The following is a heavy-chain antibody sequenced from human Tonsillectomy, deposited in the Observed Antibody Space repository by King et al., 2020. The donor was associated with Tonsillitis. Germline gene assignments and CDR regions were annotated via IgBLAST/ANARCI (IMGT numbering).Heavy chain of an antibody. J-gene: IGHJ5*02. CDR3: ARALYSSSHYNWFDT. V-gene: IGHV4-59*08. D-gene: IGHD6-13*01. CDR1: GGSISSYY. CDR2: IYYTGST. Sequence: QLQESGPGLVKPSETLSLTCTVSGGSISSYYWSWIRQPPGKGLEWIGYIYYTGSTNYNPSLKSRLTISVDTSRNQVSLKLSSVTAADTAVYYCARALYSSSHYNWFDTWGQGTLVTVSS.